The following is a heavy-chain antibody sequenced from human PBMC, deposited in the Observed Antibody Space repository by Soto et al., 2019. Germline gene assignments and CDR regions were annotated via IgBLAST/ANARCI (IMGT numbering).Heavy chain of an antibody. CDR3: ARALGYSGYAGMDV. Sequence: QVQLVQSGGEVKKPGASVKVSCKASGYTFTIYGINWVRQAPGQGLEWMGWISPHNGNTNYAQKLQGRVTMTTDTSTSTAYMELRSLRSYDTAVYYCARALGYSGYAGMDVWGQGTTVTVSS. D-gene: IGHD5-12*01. J-gene: IGHJ6*02. V-gene: IGHV1-18*01. CDR2: ISPHNGNT. CDR1: GYTFTIYG.